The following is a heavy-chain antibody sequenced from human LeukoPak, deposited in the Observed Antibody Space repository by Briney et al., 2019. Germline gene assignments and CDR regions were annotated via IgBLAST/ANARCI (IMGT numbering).Heavy chain of an antibody. V-gene: IGHV4-59*01. CDR2: IYYSGST. J-gene: IGHJ4*02. D-gene: IGHD6-13*01. Sequence: PSETLSLTCTVSGGSISSYYWSWIRQPPGKGLEWIGYIYYSGSTNYNPSLKSRVTISVDTSKNQFSLKLSSVAAADTAVYYCALGEAAAAGRVDCWGQGTLVTVSS. CDR1: GGSISSYY. CDR3: ALGEAAAAGRVDC.